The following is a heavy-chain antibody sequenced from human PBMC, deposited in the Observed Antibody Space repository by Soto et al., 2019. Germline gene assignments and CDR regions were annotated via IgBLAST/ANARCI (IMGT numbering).Heavy chain of an antibody. J-gene: IGHJ4*02. CDR2: ISYDGSNK. V-gene: IGHV3-30*03. CDR3: AGGQYYFDY. Sequence: QVQLVESGGGVVQPGRSLRLSCAASGFPFSSHGMHWVRQAPGKGLEWVALISYDGSNKYYTDSVKGRSTISRDNSKNTLYLQMSSLRAEDTAVYYCAGGQYYFDYCGQGTLVSVSS. D-gene: IGHD2-15*01. CDR1: GFPFSSHG.